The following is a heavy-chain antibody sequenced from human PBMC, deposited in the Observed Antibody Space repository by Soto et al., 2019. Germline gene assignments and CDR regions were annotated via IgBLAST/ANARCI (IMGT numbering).Heavy chain of an antibody. J-gene: IGHJ2*01. Sequence: EVQVLHSGGGLVQPGGSLRLSCAASGLTFSRFAMSWVRQAPGKGLEWVATIHGSGAITNYADSVRGRFTISRDNPKDTMYLQLNTLRVEDTAVYYCAKDKGPGSYTNWCFDVWGRGTLVTVSS. CDR3: AKDKGPGSYTNWCFDV. D-gene: IGHD3-10*01. CDR2: IHGSGAIT. V-gene: IGHV3-23*01. CDR1: GLTFSRFA.